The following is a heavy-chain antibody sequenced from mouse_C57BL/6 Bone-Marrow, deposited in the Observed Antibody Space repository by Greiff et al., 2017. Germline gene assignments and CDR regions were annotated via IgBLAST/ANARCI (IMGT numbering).Heavy chain of an antibody. CDR1: GFNIKDDY. CDR3: TTLDGYYFYWYFDV. D-gene: IGHD2-3*01. V-gene: IGHV14-4*01. CDR2: IDPENGDT. J-gene: IGHJ1*03. Sequence: VQLQQSGAELVRPGASVKLSCTASGFNIKDDYMHWVKQRPEQGLEWIGWIDPENGDTEYASKFQGKATIPADTSSNTAYLQLSSLTSEDTAVYYCTTLDGYYFYWYFDVWGTGTTVTVSS.